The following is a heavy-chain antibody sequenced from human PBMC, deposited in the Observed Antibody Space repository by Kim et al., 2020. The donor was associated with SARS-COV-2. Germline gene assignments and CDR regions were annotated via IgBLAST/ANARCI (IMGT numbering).Heavy chain of an antibody. CDR3: ARSAYLIVGPTTAPFDV. Sequence: GGSLRLSCAASGFLFSSYAMHWVRQAPGKGLEWVSGMSGTGGSPYYADSVKGRFTISRDNSKNTVFLQVSSLRAEDTAVYYCARSAYLIVGPTTAPFDVWGQGTMVTVSS. J-gene: IGHJ3*01. D-gene: IGHD1-26*01. CDR2: MSGTGGSP. V-gene: IGHV3-23*01. CDR1: GFLFSSYA.